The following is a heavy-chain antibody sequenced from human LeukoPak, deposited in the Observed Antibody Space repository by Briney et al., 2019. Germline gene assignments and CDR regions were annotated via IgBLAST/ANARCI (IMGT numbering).Heavy chain of an antibody. J-gene: IGHJ3*01. CDR2: IYHSDTTAHT. D-gene: IGHD3-22*01. CDR1: GDTINSYY. CDR3: ARVLRIDDYYSTIGYAFDL. V-gene: IGHV4-59*01. Sequence: SETLSLTCSVSGDTINSYYWSWIRQTPGKGLEWIGHIYHSDTTAHTTYNPSLKSRVSMSVDTAKNQFSLNLRSLTAEDTAVYYCARVLRIDDYYSTIGYAFDLWGQGTMVTVSS.